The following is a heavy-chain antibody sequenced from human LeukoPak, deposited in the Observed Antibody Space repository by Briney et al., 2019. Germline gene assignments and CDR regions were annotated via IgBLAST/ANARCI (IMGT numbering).Heavy chain of an antibody. V-gene: IGHV1-18*01. CDR3: SRTKKSVAASFNWFDP. D-gene: IGHD6-19*01. CDR2: ISPYNGNT. J-gene: IGHJ5*02. CDR1: GYTFTNYG. Sequence: ASVKVSCKASGYTFTNYGISWVRQAPGQGLEWMGWISPYNGNTNYAQKFQGRVTMTTDTSTTTAYMELRSLRSDDAAVYYCSRTKKSVAASFNWFDPWGQGTLVTVSS.